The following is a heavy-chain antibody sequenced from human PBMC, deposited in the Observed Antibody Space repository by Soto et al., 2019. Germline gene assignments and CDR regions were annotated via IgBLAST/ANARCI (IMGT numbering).Heavy chain of an antibody. CDR2: IWYDGSNK. CDR1: GFTFSSYG. D-gene: IGHD1-26*01. Sequence: QVQLVESGGGVVQPGRSLRLSCAASGFTFSSYGMHWVRQAPGKGLEWVAVIWYDGSNKYYADSVKGRFTISRDNSKNTPYLQMNSLTAEDTAVYYCARDESPRAPLDYWGRGTLVTVSP. CDR3: ARDESPRAPLDY. V-gene: IGHV3-33*01. J-gene: IGHJ4*02.